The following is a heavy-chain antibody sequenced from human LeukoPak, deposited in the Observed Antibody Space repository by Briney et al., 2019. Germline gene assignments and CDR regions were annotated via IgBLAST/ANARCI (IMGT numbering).Heavy chain of an antibody. D-gene: IGHD3-10*01. J-gene: IGHJ5*02. CDR2: IYYSGST. CDR3: ARARGFVFHPYGSGSYFWFDP. Sequence: SETLSLTCTVSGGSISSSSYYWGWIGQPPEKGLEWIGRIYYSGSTNYNPSLKSRVTISVDTSKNQFSLKLSSVTAADTAVYYCARARGFVFHPYGSGSYFWFDPWGQGTLVTVSS. CDR1: GGSISSSSYY. V-gene: IGHV4-39*07.